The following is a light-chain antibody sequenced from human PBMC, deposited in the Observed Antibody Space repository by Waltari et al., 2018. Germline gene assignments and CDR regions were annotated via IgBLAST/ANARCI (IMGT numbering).Light chain of an antibody. CDR1: QSVSKS. CDR3: QTHERLPAT. Sequence: SCSASQSVSKSLSWYHQRPGQSPRLLIYAASPRATGVPERCSGSGFGTDFILTISILDPEDLAVYYCQTHERLPATFGQGTKVEIK. CDR2: AAS. J-gene: IGKJ1*01. V-gene: IGKV3-20*01.